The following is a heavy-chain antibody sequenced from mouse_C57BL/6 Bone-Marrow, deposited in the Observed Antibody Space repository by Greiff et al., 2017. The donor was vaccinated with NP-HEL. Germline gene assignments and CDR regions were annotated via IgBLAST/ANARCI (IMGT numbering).Heavy chain of an antibody. J-gene: IGHJ2*01. CDR2: IDPSDSET. V-gene: IGHV1-52*01. CDR3: ARGYFDY. CDR1: GYTFTSYW. Sequence: QVQLQQPGAELVRPGSSVTLSCKASGYTFTSYWMHWVKQRPIQGLEWIGNIDPSDSETHYNQKFKDKATLTVEKSSSTAYMQLSSLTSEASAVYYCARGYFDYWGQGTTLTVSS.